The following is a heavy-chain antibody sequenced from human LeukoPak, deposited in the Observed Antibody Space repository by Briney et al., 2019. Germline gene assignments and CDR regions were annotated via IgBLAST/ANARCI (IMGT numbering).Heavy chain of an antibody. CDR1: GGSISNTNYY. V-gene: IGHV4-39*07. J-gene: IGHJ4*02. CDR3: AKSGSSSWFLDY. CDR2: IYHNGRT. D-gene: IGHD6-13*01. Sequence: SETLSLTCFVSGGSISNTNYYWAWIRQPPGKGLEYIGSIYHNGRTYYNPSLTSRVTMSVDTSKSQFSLKLSSVTAADTAVYYCAKSGSSSWFLDYWGQGALVTVSS.